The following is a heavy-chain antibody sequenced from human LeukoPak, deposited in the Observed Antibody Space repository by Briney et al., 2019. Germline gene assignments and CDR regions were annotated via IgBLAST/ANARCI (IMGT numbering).Heavy chain of an antibody. J-gene: IGHJ4*02. CDR1: GFTFSSYA. CDR2: ISYDGSNK. V-gene: IGHV3-30-3*01. D-gene: IGHD6-13*01. Sequence: GGSLRLSCAASGFTFSSYAMHWVRQAPGKGLEWVAVISYDGSNKYYADSVKGRFTISRDNSKNTLYLQMNSLRAEDTAVYYCARDSTAAGTFDYWGQGTLVTVSS. CDR3: ARDSTAAGTFDY.